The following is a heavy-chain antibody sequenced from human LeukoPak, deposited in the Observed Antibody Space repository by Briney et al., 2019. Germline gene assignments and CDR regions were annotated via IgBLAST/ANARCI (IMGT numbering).Heavy chain of an antibody. CDR2: IRYDGSNK. CDR1: GFTFSSYG. CDR3: AKQGRIAASKAYVDDAFDI. V-gene: IGHV3-30*02. D-gene: IGHD6-25*01. J-gene: IGHJ3*02. Sequence: PGGSLRLSCAASGFTFSSYGMHWVRQAPGKGLGWVAFIRYDGSNKYYADSVKGRFTISRENSKNTLYLQMNSLRAEDTAVYYCAKQGRIAASKAYVDDAFDIWGQGTMVTVSS.